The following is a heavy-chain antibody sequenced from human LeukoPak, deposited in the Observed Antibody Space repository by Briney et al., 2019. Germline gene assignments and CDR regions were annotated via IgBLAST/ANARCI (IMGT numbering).Heavy chain of an antibody. D-gene: IGHD4-17*01. CDR3: ARDVSVTTNWFDP. Sequence: PSETLSLTCTVSGGSISSGDYYWSWIRQPPGKGLEWIGYIYYSGSTYYNPSLKSRVTISVDTSKNQFSLKLRSVTAADTAVYYCARDVSVTTNWFDPWGQGTLVTVSS. CDR2: IYYSGST. V-gene: IGHV4-30-4*01. J-gene: IGHJ5*02. CDR1: GGSISSGDYY.